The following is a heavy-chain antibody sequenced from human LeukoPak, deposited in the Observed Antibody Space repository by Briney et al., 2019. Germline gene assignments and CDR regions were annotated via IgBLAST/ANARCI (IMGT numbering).Heavy chain of an antibody. V-gene: IGHV1-69*01. CDR2: IIPIFGTA. CDR1: GGTFSSYA. Sequence: SVKVSCKASGGTFSSYAISWVRQAPGQGLEWMGGIIPIFGTANYAQKFQGRVTITADESTSTAYMELSSLRSEDTAVYYCATRDMVRGVNYGMDVWGQGTTVTVSS. D-gene: IGHD3-10*01. J-gene: IGHJ6*02. CDR3: ATRDMVRGVNYGMDV.